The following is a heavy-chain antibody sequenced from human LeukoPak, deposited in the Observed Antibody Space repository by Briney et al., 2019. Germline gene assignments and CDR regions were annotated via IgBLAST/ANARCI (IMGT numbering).Heavy chain of an antibody. Sequence: PGRSLRLSCAASGISFSSNAMHWVRQAPGKGLEWVAVISYHGKNIQYADSAKGRFTISRDNSKNTLFLQMNSLEPEDTAVYYCARDKAGGWYATFDYWGQGTLVTVSS. CDR1: GISFSSNA. CDR2: ISYHGKNI. CDR3: ARDKAGGWYATFDY. V-gene: IGHV3-30*04. D-gene: IGHD6-19*01. J-gene: IGHJ4*02.